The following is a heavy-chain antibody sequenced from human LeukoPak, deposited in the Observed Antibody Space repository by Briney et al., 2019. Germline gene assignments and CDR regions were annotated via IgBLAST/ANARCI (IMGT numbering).Heavy chain of an antibody. CDR2: IYYSGST. CDR3: ARDSGPYGDFKFDP. J-gene: IGHJ5*02. Sequence: SETLSLTCTVSGGSISSYYWSWIRQPPGTGLEWVGYIYYSGSTNYNPSLKSRVTISVDTSKNQFSLKLSSVTAADTAVYYCARDSGPYGDFKFDPWGQGTLVTVSS. D-gene: IGHD4-17*01. V-gene: IGHV4-59*01. CDR1: GGSISSYY.